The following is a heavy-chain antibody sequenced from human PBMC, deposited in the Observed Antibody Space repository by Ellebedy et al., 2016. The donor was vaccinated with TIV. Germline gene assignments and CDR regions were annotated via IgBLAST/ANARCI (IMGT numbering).Heavy chain of an antibody. CDR2: IYPGDSDT. V-gene: IGHV5-51*01. CDR1: GYSFTSYW. J-gene: IGHJ6*02. Sequence: GESLKISCKGSGYSFTSYWIGWVRQMPGKGLEWMGIIYPGDSDTRYSPSFQGQVTISADKSISTAYLQWSSLKASDTAMYYCARHRQQLVPRYYYYYGMDVWGQGTTVTVS. CDR3: ARHRQQLVPRYYYYYGMDV. D-gene: IGHD6-13*01.